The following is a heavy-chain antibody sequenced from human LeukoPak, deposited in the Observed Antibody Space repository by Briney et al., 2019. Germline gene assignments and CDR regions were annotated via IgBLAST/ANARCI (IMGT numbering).Heavy chain of an antibody. CDR3: ARGEPYYYGSSGIWDDY. V-gene: IGHV1-18*01. CDR1: GYTFTSYG. D-gene: IGHD3-22*01. CDR2: ISAYNGNT. J-gene: IGHJ4*02. Sequence: GASVTVSCKASGYTFTSYGISWVRRAPGQGLEWMGWISAYNGNTNYAQKLQGRVTMTTDTSTSTAYMELRSLRSDDTAVYYCARGEPYYYGSSGIWDDYWGQGTLVTVSS.